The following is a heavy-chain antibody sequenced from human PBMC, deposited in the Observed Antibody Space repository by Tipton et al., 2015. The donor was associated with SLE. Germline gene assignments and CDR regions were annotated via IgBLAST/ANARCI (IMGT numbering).Heavy chain of an antibody. J-gene: IGHJ6*02. CDR3: AKNREVGRHAMGV. D-gene: IGHD2-15*01. Sequence: SLRLSCAASGFTLSSYVMRWVRQAPGKGLEWVSSITGSGGTYYSDSVKGRFTISRDNSYNTLYLHINGLRAEDTAIYYCAKNREVGRHAMGVWGQGTTVTVSS. CDR2: ITGSGGT. V-gene: IGHV3-23*01. CDR1: GFTLSSYV.